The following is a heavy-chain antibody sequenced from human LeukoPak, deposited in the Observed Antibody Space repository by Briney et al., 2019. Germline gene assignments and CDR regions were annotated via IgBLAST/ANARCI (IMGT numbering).Heavy chain of an antibody. CDR3: ARVLGRGIAAAGTVDY. CDR2: INPSGGST. CDR1: GYTFTSYY. V-gene: IGHV1-46*01. Sequence: ASVKVSFKASGYTFTSYYMHWVRQAPGQGLEWMGIINPSGGSTSYAQKFQGRVTMTRDMSTSTVYMELSSLRSEDTAVYYCARVLGRGIAAAGTVDYWGQGTLVTVSS. J-gene: IGHJ4*02. D-gene: IGHD6-13*01.